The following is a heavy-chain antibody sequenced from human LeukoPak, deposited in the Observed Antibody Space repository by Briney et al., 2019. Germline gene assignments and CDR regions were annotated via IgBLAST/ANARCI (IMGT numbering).Heavy chain of an antibody. V-gene: IGHV3-30*02. CDR1: GFTFSGSG. D-gene: IGHD3-10*01. CDR2: IRYDGSNK. CDR3: VRGRGWYFDY. Sequence: GGSLRLSCAASGFTFSGSGMHWVRQAPGKGLEWVTFIRYDGSNKYYTDSVKGRFTISRDNAKKSLYLQMNSLRTEDTAVYYCVRGRGWYFDYWGQGILVTVSS. J-gene: IGHJ4*02.